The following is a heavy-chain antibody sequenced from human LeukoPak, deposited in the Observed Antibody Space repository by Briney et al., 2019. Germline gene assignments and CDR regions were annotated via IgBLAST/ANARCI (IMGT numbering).Heavy chain of an antibody. J-gene: IGHJ4*02. CDR3: ASGVAAAAKNDY. V-gene: IGHV3-21*01. D-gene: IGHD6-13*01. Sequence: PGGSLRLSCAASGFTFSSYSMNWVRQAPGKGLEWVSSISSSSSYIYYADSVKGRFTISRDNAKNSLYLQMNSLRAEDTAVYYCASGVAAAAKNDYWGQGTLVTVSS. CDR2: ISSSSSYI. CDR1: GFTFSSYS.